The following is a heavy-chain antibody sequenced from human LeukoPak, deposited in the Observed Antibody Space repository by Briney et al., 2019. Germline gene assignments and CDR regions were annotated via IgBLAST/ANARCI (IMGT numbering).Heavy chain of an antibody. V-gene: IGHV3-74*01. Sequence: PGGSLRLSCAASGFTFSSYWMHWVRQVPGKGLVWVPRINSDGSSTSYADSVKGRFTTSRDNAKNTLYLQMNSLRAEDTAMYYCARMRVVAGTIGYGMDVWGQGTTVTVS. CDR2: INSDGSST. J-gene: IGHJ6*02. CDR1: GFTFSSYW. CDR3: ARMRVVAGTIGYGMDV. D-gene: IGHD6-19*01.